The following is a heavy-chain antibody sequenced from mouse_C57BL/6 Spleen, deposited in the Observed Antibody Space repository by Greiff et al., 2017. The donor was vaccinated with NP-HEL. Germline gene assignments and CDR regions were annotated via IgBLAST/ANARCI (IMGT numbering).Heavy chain of an antibody. D-gene: IGHD3-2*02. J-gene: IGHJ4*01. CDR1: GYSITSGYY. Sequence: VQLKESGPGLVKPSQSLSLTCSVTGYSITSGYYWNWIRQFPGNKLEWMGYISYDGSNNYNPSLKNRISITRDTSKNQFFLKLNSVTTEDTATYYCAREQLSLGVDYWGQGTSVTVSS. CDR3: AREQLSLGVDY. V-gene: IGHV3-6*01. CDR2: ISYDGSN.